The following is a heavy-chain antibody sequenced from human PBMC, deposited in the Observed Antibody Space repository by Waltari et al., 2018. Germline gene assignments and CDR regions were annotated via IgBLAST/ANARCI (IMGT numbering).Heavy chain of an antibody. CDR1: GFSFNNYW. CDR2: RKQDGIEE. CDR3: VTWGDLGNF. V-gene: IGHV3-7*01. Sequence: EVQLVESGGGLVQPGGSLRLSCAGSGFSFNNYWMRWLRQAPGKVLGWVATRKQDGIEEYYVDSVKDRFSISRDNAKESLYLQMNSLRGDDTAVFYCVTWGDLGNFWGQGTLVTVSA. J-gene: IGHJ4*02. D-gene: IGHD7-27*01.